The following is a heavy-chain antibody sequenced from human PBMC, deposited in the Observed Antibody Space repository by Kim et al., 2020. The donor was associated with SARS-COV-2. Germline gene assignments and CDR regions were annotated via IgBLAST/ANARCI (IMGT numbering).Heavy chain of an antibody. D-gene: IGHD6-13*01. J-gene: IGHJ4*02. V-gene: IGHV1-69*13. Sequence: SVKVSCKASGGTFSSYAISWVRQAPGQGLEWMGGIIPIFGTANYAQKFQGRVTITADESTSTAYMELSSLRSEDTAVYYCARAYPRGSWYSSLNFGFDYWGQGTLVTVSP. CDR2: IIPIFGTA. CDR3: ARAYPRGSWYSSLNFGFDY. CDR1: GGTFSSYA.